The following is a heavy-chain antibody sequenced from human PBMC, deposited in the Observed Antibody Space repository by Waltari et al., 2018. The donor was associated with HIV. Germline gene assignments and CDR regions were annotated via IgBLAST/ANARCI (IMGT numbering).Heavy chain of an antibody. CDR2: ISWNSGDI. D-gene: IGHD3-3*01. CDR1: GITFDDYA. Sequence: EVQLVESGGGSVQPGRSLRLSCTASGITFDDYAMHWVRQPPGKDLEGVSGISWNSGDIAYADSVKGRFTISRDNTKNSLFLQMNSVRVEDTALYYCVKDGASTIFGVLNGMDVWGQGTTVTVSS. J-gene: IGHJ6*02. V-gene: IGHV3-9*01. CDR3: VKDGASTIFGVLNGMDV.